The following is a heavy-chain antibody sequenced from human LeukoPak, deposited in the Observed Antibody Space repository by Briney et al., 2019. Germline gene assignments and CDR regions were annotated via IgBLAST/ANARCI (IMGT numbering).Heavy chain of an antibody. CDR2: IYYSVST. CDR3: SRENGAFSPFGY. J-gene: IGHJ4*02. Sequence: PSQTLSLTCTVSGGSISSGDYYWSWIRQSPGKGLEWIGYIYYSVSTHYNPSLKSRVSISIDTSKNQLSLNLTSVTAADTAVYYCSRENGAFSPFGYWGQGTLVTVLS. V-gene: IGHV4-30-4*01. D-gene: IGHD2-8*01. CDR1: GGSISSGDYY.